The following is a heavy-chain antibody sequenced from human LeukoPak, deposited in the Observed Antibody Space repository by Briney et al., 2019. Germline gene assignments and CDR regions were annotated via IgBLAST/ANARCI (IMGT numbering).Heavy chain of an antibody. D-gene: IGHD3-22*01. CDR2: IYHSGST. J-gene: IGHJ3*02. CDR1: GYSISSGYY. Sequence: SETLSLTCTVSGYSISSGYYWGWIRQPPGKGLEWIGSIYHSGSTYYNPSLKSRVTISVDTSKNQFSLKLSSVTAADTAVYYCARGEAYYYDSSGRTAPNDAFDIWGQGTMVTVSS. CDR3: ARGEAYYYDSSGRTAPNDAFDI. V-gene: IGHV4-38-2*02.